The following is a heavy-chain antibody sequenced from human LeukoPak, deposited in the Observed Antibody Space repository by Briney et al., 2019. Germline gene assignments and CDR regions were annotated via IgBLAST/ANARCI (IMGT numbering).Heavy chain of an antibody. CDR3: ASSGSGYYYPHSY. V-gene: IGHV4-34*01. CDR1: GGSFSGYY. Sequence: PSETLSLTCAVYGGSFSGYYWSWIRQPPGKGLEWIGEINHSGSTNYNPSLKSRVTISVDTSKNQFSLKLSSVTAADTAVYYCASSGSGYYYPHSYWGQGTLVTVSS. CDR2: INHSGST. J-gene: IGHJ4*02. D-gene: IGHD3-22*01.